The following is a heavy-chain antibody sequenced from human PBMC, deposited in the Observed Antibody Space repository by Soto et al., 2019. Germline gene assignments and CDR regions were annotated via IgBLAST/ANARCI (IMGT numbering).Heavy chain of an antibody. CDR1: GGPISSYH. J-gene: IGHJ4*02. CDR2: IHYSGST. CDR3: TGDRNNRVWYKY. V-gene: IGHV4-59*01. D-gene: IGHD6-19*01. Sequence: QVQLQESGPGLVKPSETLSLTCTVSGGPISSYHWSWMQQTPGKGLEWIGYIHYSGSTNYNPSLRSRVTISVDTSRNQFSLSLRSVTAADTAVYYCTGDRNNRVWYKYWGQGTLVTVSS.